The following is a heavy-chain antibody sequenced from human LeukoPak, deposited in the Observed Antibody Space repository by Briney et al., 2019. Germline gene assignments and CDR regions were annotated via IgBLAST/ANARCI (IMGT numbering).Heavy chain of an antibody. J-gene: IGHJ6*04. CDR2: INHSGST. CDR3: ARDGPRRDGGFLEWGAPDRWGGDFYYGMDV. V-gene: IGHV4-34*01. D-gene: IGHD3-3*01. Sequence: KPSETLSLTCAVYGGSFSGYYWSWIRQPPGKGLEWIGEINHSGSTNYNPSLKSRVTISADTSKNQFSLKLNSVTAADTAVYYCARDGPRRDGGFLEWGAPDRWGGDFYYGMDVWGEGTTVIVSS. CDR1: GGSFSGYY.